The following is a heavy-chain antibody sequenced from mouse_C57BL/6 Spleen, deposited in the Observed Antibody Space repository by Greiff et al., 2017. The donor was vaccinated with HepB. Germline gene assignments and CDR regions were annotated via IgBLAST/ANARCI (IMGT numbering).Heavy chain of an antibody. V-gene: IGHV1-53*01. D-gene: IGHD2-2*01. CDR1: GYTFTSYW. CDR2: INPSNGGT. Sequence: QVQLQQSGTELVKPGASVKLSCKASGYTFTSYWMHWVKQRPGQGLEWIGNINPSNGGTNYNEKFKSKATLTVDKSSSTAYMQLSSLTSEDSAVYYCARHGYDGAWFAYWGQGTLVTVSA. J-gene: IGHJ3*01. CDR3: ARHGYDGAWFAY.